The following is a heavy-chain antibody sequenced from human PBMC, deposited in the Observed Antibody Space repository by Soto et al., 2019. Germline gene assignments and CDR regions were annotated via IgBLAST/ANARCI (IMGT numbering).Heavy chain of an antibody. J-gene: IGHJ4*02. CDR1: GGSFSSYA. Sequence: QVPLVQSGAEVKEPGSSMKVSCKTSGGSFSSYAIGWVRQAPGRGLEWIGRITPHLGISNYAQSFQGRVTITADKSTATAYLEVRGLRPEDTAFYYCARDLCQGNHYFDSWGEGPLVAVSS. V-gene: IGHV1-69*04. D-gene: IGHD3-10*02. CDR3: ARDLCQGNHYFDS. CDR2: ITPHLGIS.